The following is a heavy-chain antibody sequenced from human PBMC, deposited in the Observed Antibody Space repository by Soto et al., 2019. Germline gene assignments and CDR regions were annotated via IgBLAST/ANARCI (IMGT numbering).Heavy chain of an antibody. V-gene: IGHV1-3*01. Sequence: QVQLVQSGAEVKKPGASVKVSCKASGYTFTSYAMHWVRQAPGQRLEWMGWINAGNGNTKYSQKFQGRVTITRDTSPRTAYMELSSLRSEDTAVYYCARDISDCGGDCYSQDNFHYWGQGTLVTVSS. CDR1: GYTFTSYA. J-gene: IGHJ4*02. CDR2: INAGNGNT. CDR3: ARDISDCGGDCYSQDNFHY. D-gene: IGHD2-21*02.